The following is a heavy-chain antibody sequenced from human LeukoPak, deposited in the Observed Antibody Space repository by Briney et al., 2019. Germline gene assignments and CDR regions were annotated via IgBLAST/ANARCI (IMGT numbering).Heavy chain of an antibody. D-gene: IGHD6-13*01. CDR2: IGSKAFNYAT. J-gene: IGHJ4*02. CDR3: TRHLDGIAAYDY. CDR1: GFTYSGCA. V-gene: IGHV3-73*01. Sequence: GGSLRLSCAASGFTYSGCAVHWVRQAPGKGLEWVGRIGSKAFNYATVYAASVEGRFTISRDDSKHTAFLQMNSLKTEDTAVYYCTRHLDGIAAYDYWGQGSLVTVSS.